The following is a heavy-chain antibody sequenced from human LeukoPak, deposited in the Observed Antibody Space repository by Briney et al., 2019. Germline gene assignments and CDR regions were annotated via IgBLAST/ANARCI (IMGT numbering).Heavy chain of an antibody. CDR2: IYYSGST. V-gene: IGHV4-39*01. J-gene: IGHJ4*01. CDR1: GGSISSSSYY. D-gene: IGHD2-2*02. Sequence: SETLSLTCTVSGGSISSSSYYWGWIRQPPGKGLEWIGSIYYSGSTYYNPSLKSRVTISVDTSKTQFSLKLSSVTAADTAVYYCARQSDIVVVPAAISPGFDYWGQEPWSPSPQ. CDR3: ARQSDIVVVPAAISPGFDY.